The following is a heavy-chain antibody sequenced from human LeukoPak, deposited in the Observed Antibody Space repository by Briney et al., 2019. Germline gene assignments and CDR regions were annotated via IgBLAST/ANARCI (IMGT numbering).Heavy chain of an antibody. D-gene: IGHD3-22*01. V-gene: IGHV3-23*01. CDR3: VKGGFTYYDD. CDR2: INTGDIT. Sequence: GGSLRLSCAASGFTFDYSAMTWVRQAPEKGLEWVSTINTGDITFYANSVKGRFTISRDNSKNALFLQKNTLRAEDTAIYYCVKGGFTYYDDWGQGTLVTVSS. CDR1: GFTFDYSA. J-gene: IGHJ4*02.